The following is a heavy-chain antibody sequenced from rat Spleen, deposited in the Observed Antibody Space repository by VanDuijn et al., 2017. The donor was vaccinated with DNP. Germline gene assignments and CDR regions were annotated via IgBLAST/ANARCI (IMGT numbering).Heavy chain of an antibody. D-gene: IGHD3-6*01. J-gene: IGHJ4*01. CDR1: GFPFSDYF. V-gene: IGHV5-22*01. CDR2: ISHDGGGT. CDR3: ASFNWPAP. Sequence: EVRLVESGGGLVQPGRSLKLSCAASGFPFSDYFMAWVRQAPNKGLEWVASISHDGGGTFYGDSVKGRFPISRENAKTTLYLQMNSLRSEDTATYYCASFNWPAPWGQGTSVTVSS.